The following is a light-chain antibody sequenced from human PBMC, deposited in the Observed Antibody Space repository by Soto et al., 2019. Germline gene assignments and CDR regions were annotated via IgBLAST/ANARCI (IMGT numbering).Light chain of an antibody. CDR3: QTWGPGFQV. V-gene: IGLV4-69*01. CDR1: SGHSTYA. Sequence: QPVLTQSPSASASLGASVKLTCTLSSGHSTYAIAWHQQQPEKGPRFLMRLNNNGGHTKGDGIPDRFSGSSSGAERYLTISSLQSEDEADYYCQTWGPGFQVFGGGTKLTVL. J-gene: IGLJ2*01. CDR2: LNNNGGH.